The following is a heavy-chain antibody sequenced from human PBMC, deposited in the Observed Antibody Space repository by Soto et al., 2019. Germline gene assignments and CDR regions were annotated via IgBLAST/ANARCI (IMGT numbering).Heavy chain of an antibody. D-gene: IGHD6-13*01. J-gene: IGHJ3*02. CDR2: IYPGDSDT. CDR3: ARPSQRLVIGPTDAFDI. V-gene: IGHV5-51*01. Sequence: RGESLKISCKGSGYSFTSYWIGWVRQMPGKGLEWMGIIYPGDSDTRYSPSFQGQVTISADKSISTAYLQWSSLKASDTAMYYCARPSQRLVIGPTDAFDIWGQGTMFTVSS. CDR1: GYSFTSYW.